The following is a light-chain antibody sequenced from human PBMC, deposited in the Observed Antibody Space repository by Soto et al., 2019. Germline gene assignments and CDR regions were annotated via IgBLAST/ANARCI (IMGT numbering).Light chain of an antibody. V-gene: IGKV1-5*03. J-gene: IGKJ4*01. CDR3: QQYDSYPFT. CDR2: KAS. Sequence: DIQMTQSPSTLSASVGDRVTITCRASQSINNWLAWYQQKPGKAPKLLISKASNVKSGVPSRFSGTGSGTEFPLTISSLQPDDFASYYCQQYDSYPFTFGGGTKVEI. CDR1: QSINNW.